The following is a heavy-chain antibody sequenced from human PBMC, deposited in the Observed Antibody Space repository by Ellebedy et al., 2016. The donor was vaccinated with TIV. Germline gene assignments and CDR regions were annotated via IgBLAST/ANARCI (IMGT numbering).Heavy chain of an antibody. Sequence: AASVKVSCKASGGTFSSYAINWVRQAPGQGLEWMGRIIPILGIANYAQKFQDRVTIIADKSTSTAFMELGSLRSEDTAVYYCALFLGIAAPNDAFDIWGQGTMVTVSS. CDR3: ALFLGIAAPNDAFDI. V-gene: IGHV1-69*04. J-gene: IGHJ3*02. D-gene: IGHD6-13*01. CDR2: IIPILGIA. CDR1: GGTFSSYA.